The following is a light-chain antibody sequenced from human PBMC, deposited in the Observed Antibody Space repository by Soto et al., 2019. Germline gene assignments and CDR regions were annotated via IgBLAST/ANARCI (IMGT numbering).Light chain of an antibody. CDR3: SSYTSDSSVV. Sequence: QPVLTQPASVSGSPGQSITISCTGTSSDVGGYDYVSWYQHHPGKAPKLMIYDVSNRPSGVSNRFSGSKSGNTASLTISGLQAEDEADYFCSSYTSDSSVVFGGGTKLTVL. J-gene: IGLJ2*01. CDR2: DVS. V-gene: IGLV2-14*01. CDR1: SSDVGGYDY.